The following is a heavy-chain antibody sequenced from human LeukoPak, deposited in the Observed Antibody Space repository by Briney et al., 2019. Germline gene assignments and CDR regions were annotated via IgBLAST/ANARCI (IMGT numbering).Heavy chain of an antibody. J-gene: IGHJ3*01. D-gene: IGHD6-19*01. CDR3: ARDLRSSGWWGYAFDL. Sequence: PGGSLRLSCVGSGFIFSDYPIHWVRQAPGKGLEHVSATSTDGGDTYYGDSVKDRFTISRDDSKNTLFLLMGKLRPGDTAVYYCARDLRSSGWWGYAFDLWGQGTVVTVSS. CDR2: TSTDGGDT. V-gene: IGHV3-64*02. CDR1: GFIFSDYP.